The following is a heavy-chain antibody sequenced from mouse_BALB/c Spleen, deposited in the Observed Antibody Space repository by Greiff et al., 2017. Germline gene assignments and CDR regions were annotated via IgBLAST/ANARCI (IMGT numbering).Heavy chain of an antibody. CDR1: GYTFTSYY. V-gene: IGHV1S81*02. J-gene: IGHJ2*01. D-gene: IGHD3-3*01. CDR3: TRGGTGYYFDY. CDR2: INPSNGGT. Sequence: LQESGAELVKPGASVKLSCKASGYTFTSYYMYWVKQRPGQGLEWIGEINPSNGGTNFNEKFKSKATLTVDKSSSTAYMQLSSLTSEDSAVYYCTRGGTGYYFDYWGQGTTLTVSS.